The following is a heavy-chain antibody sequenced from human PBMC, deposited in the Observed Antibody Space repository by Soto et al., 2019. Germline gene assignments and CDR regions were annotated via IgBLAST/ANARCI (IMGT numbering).Heavy chain of an antibody. J-gene: IGHJ4*02. CDR2: ISAYNGNT. CDR1: GYTFTSYG. D-gene: IGHD3-22*01. CDR3: ARDRADSSGYYYPDY. V-gene: IGHV1-18*01. Sequence: GASVKVSCKASGYTFTSYGISCVRQAPGQGLEWMGWISAYNGNTNYAQKLQGRVTMTTDTSTSTAYMELRSLRSDDTAVYYCARDRADSSGYYYPDYWGQGTLVTVSS.